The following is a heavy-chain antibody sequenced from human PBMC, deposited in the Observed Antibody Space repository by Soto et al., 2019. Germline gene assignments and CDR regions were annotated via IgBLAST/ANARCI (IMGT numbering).Heavy chain of an antibody. Sequence: ETLSLTCTVSGDAITSSSYFWSWIRQSPGRGLEYIGYTYYNGRTNYNPSLQSRVTISVDTSTSQFSLNLTSVTAGDTAVYYCARMSRTVNYWGQGIPVTAPQ. V-gene: IGHV4-61*01. CDR3: ARMSRTVNY. J-gene: IGHJ4*02. CDR2: TYYNGRT. CDR1: GDAITSSSYF. D-gene: IGHD4-17*01.